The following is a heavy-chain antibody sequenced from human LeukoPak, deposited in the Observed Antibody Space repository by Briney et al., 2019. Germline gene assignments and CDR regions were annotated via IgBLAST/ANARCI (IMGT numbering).Heavy chain of an antibody. J-gene: IGHJ4*02. D-gene: IGHD3-10*01. V-gene: IGHV3-21*01. Sequence: GGSLRLSCAASGFTFSSYSMNWVRQAPGKGLEWVSSISSSSYIYYADSVKGRFTISGDNAKNSLYLQMNSLRAEDTAVYYCARGYYYGSGSYYPPYYFDYWGQGTLVTVSS. CDR2: ISSSSYI. CDR3: ARGYYYGSGSYYPPYYFDY. CDR1: GFTFSSYS.